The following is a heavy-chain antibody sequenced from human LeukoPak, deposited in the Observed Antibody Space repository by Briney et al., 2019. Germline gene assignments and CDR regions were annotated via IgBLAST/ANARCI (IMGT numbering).Heavy chain of an antibody. CDR1: GGTFSSYA. Sequence: GASVKVSCKASGGTFSSYAISWVRQAPGQGLEWMGGIIPIFGTANYAQKFQGRVTITADESTSTAYMELSSLRSEDTAVYYCAVGPEYSSSSAIKSFDYWGQGTLVTVSS. D-gene: IGHD6-6*01. J-gene: IGHJ4*02. V-gene: IGHV1-69*13. CDR3: AVGPEYSSSSAIKSFDY. CDR2: IIPIFGTA.